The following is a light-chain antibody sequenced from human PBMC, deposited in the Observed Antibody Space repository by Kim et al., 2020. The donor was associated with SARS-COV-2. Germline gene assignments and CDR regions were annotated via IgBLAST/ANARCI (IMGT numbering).Light chain of an antibody. CDR2: DAS. CDR3: HHRSNWPLT. V-gene: IGKV3-11*01. Sequence: SSPGERATLSCRASQSVSIYLAWYQQKPGQAPRLLIYDASNRATGIPPRFSGSGSGTDFTLTISSLEPEDFAVYYCHHRSNWPLTFGGGTKVEIK. J-gene: IGKJ4*01. CDR1: QSVSIY.